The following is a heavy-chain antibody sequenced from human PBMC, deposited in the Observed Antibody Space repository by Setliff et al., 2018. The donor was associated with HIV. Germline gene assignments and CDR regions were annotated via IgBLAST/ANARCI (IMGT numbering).Heavy chain of an antibody. J-gene: IGHJ4*02. CDR3: AREPPRRRGTVTGDY. CDR2: INPSGSIT. V-gene: IGHV1-46*01. CDR1: GYTFITYY. D-gene: IGHD4-17*01. Sequence: ASVKVSCKTSGYTFITYYISWVRQAPGQELEWMGMINPSGSITNYAQKFQGRLTMTRDTSTSTVYMELNSLRSEDTAVYYCAREPPRRRGTVTGDYWGQGTVVTVSS.